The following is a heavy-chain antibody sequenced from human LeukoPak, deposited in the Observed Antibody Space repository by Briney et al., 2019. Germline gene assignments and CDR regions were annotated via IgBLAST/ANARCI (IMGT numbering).Heavy chain of an antibody. D-gene: IGHD5-18*01. CDR2: FDPEDGET. V-gene: IGHV1-24*01. CDR3: ATSRTWIQLWSALDY. Sequence: ASVEVSCKVSGYTLTELSMHWVRQAPGKGLEWMGGFDPEDGETIYAQKFQGRVTMTEDTSTDTAYMELSSLRSEDTAVYYCATSRTWIQLWSALDYWGQGTLVTVSS. CDR1: GYTLTELS. J-gene: IGHJ4*02.